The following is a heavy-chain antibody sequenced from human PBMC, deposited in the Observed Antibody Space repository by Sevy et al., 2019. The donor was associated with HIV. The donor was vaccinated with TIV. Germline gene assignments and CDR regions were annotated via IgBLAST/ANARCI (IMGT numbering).Heavy chain of an antibody. J-gene: IGHJ3*02. CDR2: INSDGSNT. V-gene: IGHV3-74*01. CDR3: GREMISMVPGVPDAFDI. Sequence: GGSLRLSCAASGFTFSTYWMHWVRQVPGKGLVWVSRINSDGSNTNCADSVKGRFTTSRDNAKNTVYLQMNSLRADDTALYFCGREMISMVPGVPDAFDIWGHGTMVTVS. CDR1: GFTFSTYW. D-gene: IGHD3-10*01.